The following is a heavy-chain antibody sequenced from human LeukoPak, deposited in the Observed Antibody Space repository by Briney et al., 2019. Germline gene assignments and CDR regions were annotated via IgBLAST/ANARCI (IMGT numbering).Heavy chain of an antibody. Sequence: PGGSLRLSCTASGFTFSNHAMTLVRQAPGKGLEWVSAIGGDGRGTDYADSVKGRFTISRDNSKNTLYLEMNSLRADDTARYYCARRVGGTPDYWGPGTLVTVSS. J-gene: IGHJ4*02. V-gene: IGHV3-23*01. D-gene: IGHD1-26*01. CDR1: GFTFSNHA. CDR3: ARRVGGTPDY. CDR2: IGGDGRGT.